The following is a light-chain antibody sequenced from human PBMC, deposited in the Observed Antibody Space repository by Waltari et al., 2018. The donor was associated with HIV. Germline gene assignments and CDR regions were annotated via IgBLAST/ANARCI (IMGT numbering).Light chain of an antibody. V-gene: IGLV1-47*01. J-gene: IGLJ1*01. CDR2: TNN. Sequence: QSVLTQPPSASGTPGQRVTISCSGSSSNIGSNYVYWYQQLPGAAPKLLIYTNNQRPSGVPGRFPGSKSCTSASLAITGLRSEDEADYYCATWDDSLSGYVFGTGTKVTVL. CDR1: SSNIGSNY. CDR3: ATWDDSLSGYV.